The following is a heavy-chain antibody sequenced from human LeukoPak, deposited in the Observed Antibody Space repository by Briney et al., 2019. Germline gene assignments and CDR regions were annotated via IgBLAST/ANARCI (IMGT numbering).Heavy chain of an antibody. CDR2: ITCSSGYI. V-gene: IGHV3-21*01. CDR1: GFTFSSYS. J-gene: IGHJ4*02. D-gene: IGHD5-12*01. Sequence: GGSLRLSCAASGFTFSSYSMNWVRQAPGKGLEWVSSITCSSGYIYYADSVKGRFTISRDNAKRSLYLQMNSLRAEDTAVYYCTKSRISFSGQADHWGQGTLVTVSS. CDR3: TKSRISFSGQADH.